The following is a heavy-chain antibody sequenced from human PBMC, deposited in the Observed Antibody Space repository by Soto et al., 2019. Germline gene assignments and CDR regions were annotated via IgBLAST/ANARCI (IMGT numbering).Heavy chain of an antibody. CDR3: ARLGVYLVATISNYYSGMDV. J-gene: IGHJ6*04. Sequence: SETLSLTCTVSGGSISSSHYWGWIRQPPGKGLEWIGSVHYGGNTNYNPTLRSRVTITVDTSKNQFSLKVRSVTAADTAVYYFARLGVYLVATISNYYSGMDVWGKGTTVTVSS. D-gene: IGHD5-12*01. CDR1: GGSISSSHY. V-gene: IGHV4-39*01. CDR2: VHYGGNT.